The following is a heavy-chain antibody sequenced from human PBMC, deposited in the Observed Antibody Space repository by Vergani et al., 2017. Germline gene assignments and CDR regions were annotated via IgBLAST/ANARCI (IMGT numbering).Heavy chain of an antibody. CDR3: ARAGGGYDFWINWFDP. CDR1: GFTFSSYA. D-gene: IGHD3-3*01. Sequence: QVQLVESGGGVVQPGRSLRLSCAASGFTFSSYAMHSVRQAPGKGLEWVAVISYDGSNKYYADSVKGRFTISRDNSKNTLYLQMNSLRAEDTAVYYCARAGGGYDFWINWFDPWGQGTLVTVSS. CDR2: ISYDGSNK. V-gene: IGHV3-30-3*01. J-gene: IGHJ5*02.